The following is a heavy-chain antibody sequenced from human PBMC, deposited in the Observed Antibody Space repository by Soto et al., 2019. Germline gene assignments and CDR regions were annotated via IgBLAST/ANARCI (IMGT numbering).Heavy chain of an antibody. CDR3: AREVAPPYFDL. CDR1: GGSFSDYY. Sequence: QVRLQQWGAGLLKPSETLPLTCAIYGGSFSDYYWSWIRQPPGKGLEWIGAINHSGRTNYNPSHTSRVTISVDTSKLQSSLKRNSVTVADTAVYCSAREVAPPYFDLWGRGTPVTVSS. V-gene: IGHV4-34*01. J-gene: IGHJ2*01. D-gene: IGHD2-21*01. CDR2: INHSGRT.